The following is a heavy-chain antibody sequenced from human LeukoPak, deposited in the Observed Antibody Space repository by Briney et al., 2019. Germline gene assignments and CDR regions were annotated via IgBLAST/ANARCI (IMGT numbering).Heavy chain of an antibody. Sequence: GGSLRLSCAASGFTFSSYSMNWVPQAPGKGLEVASSISSSSNYINYADSVKGRFTISRDNAKNSRYLQMNSLRAEDTAVYYCARVSSSGIDYWGQGTLVTVSS. CDR1: GFTFSSYS. CDR2: ISSSSNYI. D-gene: IGHD6-6*01. J-gene: IGHJ4*02. CDR3: ARVSSSGIDY. V-gene: IGHV3-21*01.